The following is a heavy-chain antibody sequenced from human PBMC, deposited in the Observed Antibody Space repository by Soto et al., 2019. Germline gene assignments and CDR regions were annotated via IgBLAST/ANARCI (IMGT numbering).Heavy chain of an antibody. D-gene: IGHD3-3*01. Sequence: SETLSLTCAVSGGSISSSNWWSWVRQPPGKGLEWIGEIYHSGSTNYNPSLKSRVTISVDKSKNQFSLKLSSVTAADTAVYYCARASPYDFWSGYLGRDFDYWGQGTLVTVSS. CDR3: ARASPYDFWSGYLGRDFDY. CDR1: GGSISSSNW. J-gene: IGHJ4*02. CDR2: IYHSGST. V-gene: IGHV4-4*02.